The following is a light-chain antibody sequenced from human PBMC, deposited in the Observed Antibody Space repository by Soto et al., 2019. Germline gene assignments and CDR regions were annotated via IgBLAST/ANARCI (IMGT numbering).Light chain of an antibody. CDR1: QSISSW. Sequence: DIQMTQSPSTLSASVGDRVTITCRASQSISSWLAWYQQKPGKAPKLLVFKASSLESGVPSRFSGSASGTEFTLTISCLQPDDFATYYCQQYNSYSWTFGQGTKVEIK. V-gene: IGKV1-5*03. CDR3: QQYNSYSWT. CDR2: KAS. J-gene: IGKJ1*01.